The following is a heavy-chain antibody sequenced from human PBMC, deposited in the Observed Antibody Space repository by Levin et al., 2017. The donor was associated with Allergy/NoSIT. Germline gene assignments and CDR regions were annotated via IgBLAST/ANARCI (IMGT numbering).Heavy chain of an antibody. CDR2: INHSGST. Sequence: SQTLSLTCAVYGGSFSGYYWSWIRQPPGKGLEWIGEINHSGSTNYNPSLKSRVTISVDTSKNQFSLKLSSVTAADTAVYYCAREVSSYGSTKVDYWGQGTLVTVSS. V-gene: IGHV4-34*01. J-gene: IGHJ4*02. D-gene: IGHD5-18*01. CDR1: GGSFSGYY. CDR3: AREVSSYGSTKVDY.